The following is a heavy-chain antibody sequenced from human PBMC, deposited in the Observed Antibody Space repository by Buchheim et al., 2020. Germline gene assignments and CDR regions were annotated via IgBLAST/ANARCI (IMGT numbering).Heavy chain of an antibody. CDR3: ARDRITMVRGVITYYFDY. D-gene: IGHD3-10*01. J-gene: IGHJ4*02. CDR1: GFTFSSYG. V-gene: IGHV3-33*01. Sequence: QVQLVESGGGVVQPGRSLRLSCAASGFTFSSYGMHWVRQAPGKGLEWVAVIWYDGSNKYYADSVKGRLTISRDNSKNTLYLQMNSLRAEDTAVYYCARDRITMVRGVITYYFDYWGQGTL. CDR2: IWYDGSNK.